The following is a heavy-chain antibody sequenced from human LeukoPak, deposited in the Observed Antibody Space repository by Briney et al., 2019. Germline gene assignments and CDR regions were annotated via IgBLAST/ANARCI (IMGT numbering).Heavy chain of an antibody. CDR2: ISGNGGRI. J-gene: IGHJ4*02. D-gene: IGHD6-19*01. V-gene: IGHV3-23*01. CDR3: AKDVFGSSGWYGDY. CDR1: GFTFSSNA. Sequence: GGSLRLSCAASGFTFSSNAMGGVGQAPGKGVQCVSSISGNGGRIYYADLVKGRVTISRDTSQNRLFLQMHSLRAEDTALYYCAKDVFGSSGWYGDYWGQGTLVTVSS.